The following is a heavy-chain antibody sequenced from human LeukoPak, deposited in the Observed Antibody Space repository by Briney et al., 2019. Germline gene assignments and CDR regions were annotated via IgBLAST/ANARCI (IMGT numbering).Heavy chain of an antibody. V-gene: IGHV3-74*03. CDR3: ARDKKSGESSEIDY. Sequence: GGSLRLSCAASGFTFSNYWVHWVRQAPGRGLVWVSRINRDGSTTKYADSVKGRFTVSRDNAKNTLNLQMNSLRAEDTAVYYCARDKKSGESSEIDYWGQGTLVTVSS. CDR1: GFTFSNYW. J-gene: IGHJ4*02. CDR2: INRDGSTT. D-gene: IGHD3-10*01.